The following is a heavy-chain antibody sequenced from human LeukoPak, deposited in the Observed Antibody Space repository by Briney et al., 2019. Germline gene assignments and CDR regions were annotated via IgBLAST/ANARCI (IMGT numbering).Heavy chain of an antibody. V-gene: IGHV3-23*01. CDR2: ISGSGGST. CDR3: AKNGVWGSYIFDH. Sequence: GGSLRLSCAASGFTFINYAMSWVRQAPGKGLEWVSAISGSGGSTYYADSVKGRFTISRDKSKNTLYLQMNSLRAEDTAVYYCAKNGVWGSYIFDHWGQGTLATVSS. D-gene: IGHD3-16*01. CDR1: GFTFINYA. J-gene: IGHJ4*02.